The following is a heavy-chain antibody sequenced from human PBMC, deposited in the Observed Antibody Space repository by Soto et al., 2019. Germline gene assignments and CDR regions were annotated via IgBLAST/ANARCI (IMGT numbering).Heavy chain of an antibody. CDR2: IYYSGST. D-gene: IGHD3-3*01. V-gene: IGHV4-61*01. CDR1: GGSVSSGSYY. J-gene: IGHJ5*02. CDR3: ARFLLINGGPLEWLLAPGWFDP. Sequence: SETLSLTCTVSGGSVSSGSYYWSWIRQPPGKGLEWIGYIYYSGSTNYNPSLKSRVTISVDTSKNQFSLKLSSATAADTAVYYCARFLLINGGPLEWLLAPGWFDPWGQGTLVTVSS.